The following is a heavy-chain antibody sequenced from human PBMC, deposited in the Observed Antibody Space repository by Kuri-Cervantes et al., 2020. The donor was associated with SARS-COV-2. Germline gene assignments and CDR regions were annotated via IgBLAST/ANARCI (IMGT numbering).Heavy chain of an antibody. CDR3: AMYFYGSGNYHDTLDK. V-gene: IGHV1-3*01. CDR1: GLTFINYA. D-gene: IGHD3-10*01. CDR2: INAGNGDT. J-gene: IGHJ4*02. Sequence: GGSLRLSCKASGLTFINYAMHWVRQAPGQSLEWMGWINAGNGDTKFSQKFQGRVTITTDTSASTAYMDLSSLRSEDTAVYYCAMYFYGSGNYHDTLDKWGQGTLVTVSS.